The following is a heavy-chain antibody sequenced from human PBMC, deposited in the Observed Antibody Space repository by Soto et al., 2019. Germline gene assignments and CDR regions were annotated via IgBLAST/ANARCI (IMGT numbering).Heavy chain of an antibody. J-gene: IGHJ4*02. CDR2: IKSKTDGGTT. D-gene: IGHD1-26*01. CDR3: TTDLISGSYCGY. CDR1: GFTFSNAW. Sequence: EVQLVESGGGLVKPGGSLRLSCAASGFTFSNAWMSWVRQAPGKGLEWVGRIKSKTDGGTTDYAAPVKGRFTISREDSKNTLYLQMNSLKSEDTAVYYCTTDLISGSYCGYWGQGTLVTVSS. V-gene: IGHV3-15*01.